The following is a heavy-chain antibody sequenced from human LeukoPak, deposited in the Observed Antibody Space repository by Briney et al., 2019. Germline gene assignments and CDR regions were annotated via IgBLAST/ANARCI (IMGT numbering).Heavy chain of an antibody. J-gene: IGHJ4*02. CDR2: FDPEDGKT. Sequence: ASVKVSCKVSGDTLTELSMHWVRQAPGKGLEWMGGFDPEDGKTTYAQKFQGRVTMTEDTSTDTAYMDLSGLRPEDTAVYYCAADVTTSYSSTWYARNWGQGTLVTVSS. V-gene: IGHV1-24*01. D-gene: IGHD6-13*01. CDR1: GDTLTELS. CDR3: AADVTTSYSSTWYARN.